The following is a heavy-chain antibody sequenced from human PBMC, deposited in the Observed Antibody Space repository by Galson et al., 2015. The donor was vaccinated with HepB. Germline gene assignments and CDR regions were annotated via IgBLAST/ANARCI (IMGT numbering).Heavy chain of an antibody. J-gene: IGHJ4*02. V-gene: IGHV3-33*01. CDR3: SRYGRGVWRSPARLFDY. CDR1: GFPFSSYG. CDR2: IWYDGGNK. D-gene: IGHD1-26*01. Sequence: LRLSCAASGFPFSSYGMHWVRQAPGKGLEWVAVIWYDGGNKYYADSVKGRVTISRDNSKNTLYLQRNSLRAEDTAVYYCSRYGRGVWRSPARLFDYWGQGTLVTVSS.